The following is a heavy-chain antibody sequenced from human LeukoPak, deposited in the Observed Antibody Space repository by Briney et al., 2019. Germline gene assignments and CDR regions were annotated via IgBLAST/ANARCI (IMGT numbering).Heavy chain of an antibody. CDR3: ARDPLGYSYGADY. Sequence: SVKVSCKASGGTFSSYAISWVRQAPGQGLEWMGGIIPIFGTANYAQKFQGRVTMTTDTSTSTAYMELRSLRSDDTAVYYCARDPLGYSYGADYWGQGTLVTVSS. V-gene: IGHV1-69*05. CDR2: IIPIFGTA. CDR1: GGTFSSYA. J-gene: IGHJ4*02. D-gene: IGHD5-18*01.